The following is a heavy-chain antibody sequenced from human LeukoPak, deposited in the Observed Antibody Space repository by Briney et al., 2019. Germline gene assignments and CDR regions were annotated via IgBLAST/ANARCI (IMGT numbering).Heavy chain of an antibody. CDR3: ARSDDYGDYGQRKAIDI. CDR1: GYTFTHYY. V-gene: IGHV1-2*02. J-gene: IGHJ3*02. Sequence: ASVKVSCKASGYTFTHYYMHWVRQAPGQGLEWMGWINPNSGVTDYVQKFQGGVTMTRDTSISTAYMELSRLKSDDTAVYYCARSDDYGDYGQRKAIDIWGQGTMVTVSS. CDR2: INPNSGVT. D-gene: IGHD4-17*01.